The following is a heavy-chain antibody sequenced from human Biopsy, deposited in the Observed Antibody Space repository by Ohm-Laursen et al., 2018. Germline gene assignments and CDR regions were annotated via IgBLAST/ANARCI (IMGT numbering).Heavy chain of an antibody. CDR2: IYPNSGDT. Sequence: ASVKASCKAFGDAFLGYYLQWVRQAPGQGLEWMGSIYPNSGDTDFAQKFQGRVSMTRDTSVSTAYLELSSLRSDDTAIYYCARDLLEWSLPSWGQGTLVTVSS. CDR1: GDAFLGYY. CDR3: ARDLLEWSLPS. J-gene: IGHJ4*02. D-gene: IGHD3-3*01. V-gene: IGHV1-2*02.